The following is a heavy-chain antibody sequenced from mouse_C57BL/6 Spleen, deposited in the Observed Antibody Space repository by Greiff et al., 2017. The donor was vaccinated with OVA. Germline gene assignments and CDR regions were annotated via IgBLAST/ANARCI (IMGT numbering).Heavy chain of an antibody. V-gene: IGHV1-26*01. CDR3: ARRGYYGNYYAMDY. Sequence: VQLQQSGPELVKPGASVKISCKASGYTFTDYYMNWVKQSHGKSLEWIGDINPNNGGTSYNQKFKGKATLTVDKSSSTAYMELRSLTSEDSAVYYCARRGYYGNYYAMDYWGQGTSVTVSS. CDR1: GYTFTDYY. CDR2: INPNNGGT. D-gene: IGHD2-1*01. J-gene: IGHJ4*01.